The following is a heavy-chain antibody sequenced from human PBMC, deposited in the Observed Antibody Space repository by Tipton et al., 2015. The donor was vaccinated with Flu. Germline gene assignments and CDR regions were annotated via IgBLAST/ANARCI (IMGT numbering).Heavy chain of an antibody. CDR2: ISWTSGSI. Sequence: SLRLSCVASGFTFGDFAMQWVRQVPGKGLEWVSGISWTSGSIGYGDSVKGRFTISRDNSKNTVYLQMNSLRSEDSAEYYSARARPYSGYPYYFDYWGQGTQVSVSS. V-gene: IGHV3-9*01. D-gene: IGHD5-12*01. CDR3: ARARPYSGYPYYFDY. CDR1: GFTFGDFA. J-gene: IGHJ4*02.